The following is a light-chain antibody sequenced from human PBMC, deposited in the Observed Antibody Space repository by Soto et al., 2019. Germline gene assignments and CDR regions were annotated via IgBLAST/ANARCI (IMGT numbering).Light chain of an antibody. CDR3: QQYSTYPRK. J-gene: IGKJ1*01. Sequence: DIQMTQSPSTLSASVGDRVTITCRASQSISSWLAWYQQKPGKAPKVLIFDASSLESGVPSRFSGSGSATEFTLTISSLHPDDFATYYCQQYSTYPRKFGQGTKVDI. CDR1: QSISSW. V-gene: IGKV1-5*01. CDR2: DAS.